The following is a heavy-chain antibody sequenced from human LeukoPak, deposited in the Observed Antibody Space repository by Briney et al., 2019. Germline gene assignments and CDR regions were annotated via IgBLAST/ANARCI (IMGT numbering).Heavy chain of an antibody. CDR1: GFTFSSYA. J-gene: IGHJ4*02. CDR3: AKVLWQLEIFDY. CDR2: ISGSGGST. Sequence: PGGSLRLSCAAPGFTFSSYAMSWVRQAPGKGLEWVSAISGSGGSTYYADSVKGRFTISRDNSKNTLYLQMNSLRAEDTAVYYCAKVLWQLEIFDYWGQGTLVTVSS. D-gene: IGHD6-13*01. V-gene: IGHV3-23*01.